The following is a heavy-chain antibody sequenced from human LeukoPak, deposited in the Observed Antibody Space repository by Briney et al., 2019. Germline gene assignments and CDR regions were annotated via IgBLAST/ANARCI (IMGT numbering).Heavy chain of an antibody. D-gene: IGHD3-10*01. J-gene: IGHJ4*02. CDR3: ASLHQVRGLTVFDY. CDR2: INHSGRT. Sequence: SETLSLTCALYGGSFNDYYWSWIRQPPGKGLEWIGEINHSGRTNYNPSLKSRVTISVDTSKNQSSLKLTSVTAADTAVYYCASLHQVRGLTVFDYWGQGALVTVSS. V-gene: IGHV4-34*01. CDR1: GGSFNDYY.